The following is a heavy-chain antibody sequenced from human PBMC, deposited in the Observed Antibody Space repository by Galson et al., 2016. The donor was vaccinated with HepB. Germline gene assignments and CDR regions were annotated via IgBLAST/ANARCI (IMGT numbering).Heavy chain of an antibody. J-gene: IGHJ5*01. CDR2: ISAGAVST. CDR1: GFTFRSYA. CDR3: ARMFPLYSSGWYVRGDGWFDS. D-gene: IGHD6-19*01. V-gene: IGHV3-23*01. Sequence: SLRLSCAASGFTFRSYAMSWVRQAPGKGLEWVSAISAGAVSTYYADSVKGRFTVSRDNSKNTLYLQMNSLRVEDTAIYYGARMFPLYSSGWYVRGDGWFDSWGQGTLVTVSS.